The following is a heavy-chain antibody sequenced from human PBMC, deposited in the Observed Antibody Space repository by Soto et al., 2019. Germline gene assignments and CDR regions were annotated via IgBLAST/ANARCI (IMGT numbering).Heavy chain of an antibody. D-gene: IGHD3-3*01. CDR1: GYNFARSS. CDR2: IYPSSSEI. Sequence: EVQLVQSGAEVKKPGESLRISCKASGYNFARSSIGWVRQMPGKGLEGVAIIYPSSSEITYSPSFQGQVTISADMSISTAYLQWSSLKASDTAIYYCAPYYNYWKIWGQGTLVTVSS. J-gene: IGHJ4*02. CDR3: APYYNYWKI. V-gene: IGHV5-51*01.